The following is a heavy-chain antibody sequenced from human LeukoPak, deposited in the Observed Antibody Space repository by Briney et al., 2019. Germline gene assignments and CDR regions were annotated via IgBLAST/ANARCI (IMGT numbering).Heavy chain of an antibody. Sequence: GESLKISCKGSGYSFTSYWIGWVRQMPGKGLEWMGIIYPGGSDTRYSPSFQGQVTISADKSISTAYLQWSSLKASDTAMYYCARRRSGSYQYYFDYWAREPWSPSPQ. J-gene: IGHJ4*02. CDR2: IYPGGSDT. CDR1: GYSFTSYW. CDR3: ARRRSGSYQYYFDY. V-gene: IGHV5-51*01. D-gene: IGHD1-26*01.